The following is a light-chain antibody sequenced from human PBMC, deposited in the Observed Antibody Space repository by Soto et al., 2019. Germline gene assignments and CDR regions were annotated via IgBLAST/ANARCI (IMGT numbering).Light chain of an antibody. CDR1: QSVSSNY. V-gene: IGKV3D-20*02. CDR3: HQRQSWPRT. CDR2: GAS. Sequence: EIVLTQSPYTLSLSPGERATLSCRASQSVSSNYLAWYQQKPGQAPRLLMYGASNRATGIPDRFSGSGSETDFTLTISRLEPEDFALYYCHQRQSWPRTFGQGTKVDIK. J-gene: IGKJ1*01.